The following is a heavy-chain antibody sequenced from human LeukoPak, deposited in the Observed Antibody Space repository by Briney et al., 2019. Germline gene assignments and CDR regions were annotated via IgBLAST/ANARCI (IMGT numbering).Heavy chain of an antibody. CDR1: GGSISSRSYY. J-gene: IGHJ3*02. D-gene: IGHD3-22*01. CDR3: ARPVMPYYYDSSGYPPGAFDI. Sequence: SKTLSLTCTVSGGSISSRSYYWGWIRQPPGKGLEWIGSIYFSGSTYYNPSLKSRATISVDTSKNQFSLKLSSVTAADTAVYYCARPVMPYYYDSSGYPPGAFDIWGQGTMVTVSS. V-gene: IGHV4-39*07. CDR2: IYFSGST.